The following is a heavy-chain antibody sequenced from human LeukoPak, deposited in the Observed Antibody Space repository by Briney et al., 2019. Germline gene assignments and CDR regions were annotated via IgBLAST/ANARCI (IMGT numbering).Heavy chain of an antibody. J-gene: IGHJ4*02. D-gene: IGHD3-3*01. Sequence: GGSLRLSCAASGFTFSTYTMHWVRQAPGKGLEYVSAISSNGGNTYYANSVKGRFTISRDNSKNTLYLQMGSLRAEDMAVYYCARDGGRSDDFWSGYYNYWGQGTLVTVSS. CDR2: ISSNGGNT. V-gene: IGHV3-64*01. CDR1: GFTFSTYT. CDR3: ARDGGRSDDFWSGYYNY.